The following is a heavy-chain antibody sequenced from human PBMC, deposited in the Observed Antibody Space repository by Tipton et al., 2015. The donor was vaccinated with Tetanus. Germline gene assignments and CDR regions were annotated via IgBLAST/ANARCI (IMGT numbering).Heavy chain of an antibody. CDR3: ARAIGYYDSSGYYFYDAFNI. CDR2: ISSSSYI. CDR1: GFTFSSYS. Sequence: VQLVQSGGGLVKPGGSLRLSCAASGFTFSSYSMNWVRQAPGKGLEWVSSISSSSYIYYADSVRGRFTISRDNAKNSLYLQMNSLRAEDTAVYYCARAIGYYDSSGYYFYDAFNIWGQGTMVTVSS. J-gene: IGHJ3*02. D-gene: IGHD3-22*01. V-gene: IGHV3-21*01.